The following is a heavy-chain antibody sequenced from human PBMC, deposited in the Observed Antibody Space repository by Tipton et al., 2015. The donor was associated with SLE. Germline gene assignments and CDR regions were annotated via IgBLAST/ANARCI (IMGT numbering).Heavy chain of an antibody. V-gene: IGHV3-21*04. CDR3: ARAPYYHDTSGYYPLFDY. J-gene: IGHJ4*02. CDR2: ISSSSSYT. D-gene: IGHD3-22*01. CDR1: GFTFSSYS. Sequence: SLRLSCAASGFTFSSYSMNWVRQAPGKGLEWVSSISSSSSYTYYADSVKGRFTISRDNAKNSLYLQMNSLRAEDTAVYYCARAPYYHDTSGYYPLFDYWGQGTLVTVSS.